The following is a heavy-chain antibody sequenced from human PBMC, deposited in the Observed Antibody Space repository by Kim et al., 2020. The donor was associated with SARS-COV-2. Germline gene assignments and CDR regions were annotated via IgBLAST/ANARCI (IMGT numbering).Heavy chain of an antibody. V-gene: IGHV3-48*03. J-gene: IGHJ4*02. Sequence: GRFTISRDNAKNSLYLQMHSLRAEDTAVYYCARVRPRVVVITPRWWYFDYWGQGTLVTVSS. CDR3: ARVRPRVVVITPRWWYFDY. D-gene: IGHD3-22*01.